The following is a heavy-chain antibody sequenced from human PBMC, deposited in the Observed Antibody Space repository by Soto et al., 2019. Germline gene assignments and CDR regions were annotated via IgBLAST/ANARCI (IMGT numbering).Heavy chain of an antibody. D-gene: IGHD3-10*01. J-gene: IGHJ3*02. Sequence: GGSLRLSCAASGFTFSSYGMHWVRQAPGKGLKRVAVISYDGSNKYYADSVKGRFTISRDNSKNTLYLQMNSLRAEDTAVYYCAKDQDYYGSGSYYSHDAFDIWGQGTMVTVSS. CDR2: ISYDGSNK. V-gene: IGHV3-30*18. CDR3: AKDQDYYGSGSYYSHDAFDI. CDR1: GFTFSSYG.